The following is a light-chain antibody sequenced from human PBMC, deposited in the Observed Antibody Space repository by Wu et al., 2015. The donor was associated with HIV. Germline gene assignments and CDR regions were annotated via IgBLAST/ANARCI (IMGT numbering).Light chain of an antibody. Sequence: EIVLTQSPATLSLSPGERATLSCRASQSIVTYLAWYQQKPGQAPRLLIYDASHRATGIPTRFSGSGSETDFSLTISSLEAEDFAVYYCQQRANWPLTFGGGTKVEIK. CDR2: DAS. J-gene: IGKJ4*01. V-gene: IGKV3-11*01. CDR3: QQRANWPLT. CDR1: QSIVTY.